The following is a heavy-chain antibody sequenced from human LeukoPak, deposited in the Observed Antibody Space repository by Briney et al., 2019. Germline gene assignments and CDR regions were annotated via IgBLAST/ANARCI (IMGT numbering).Heavy chain of an antibody. J-gene: IGHJ4*02. CDR3: ARWPYSSSYYFDY. V-gene: IGHV4-34*01. Sequence: PSETLSLTCAVYGGSFSGYYWSWIRQPPGKGLEWIGEINHSGSTNYNPSLKSRVTISVDTSKNQFSLKLSSVTAADTAVYYCARWPYSSSYYFDYWGQGTLVTVSS. D-gene: IGHD6-6*01. CDR1: GGSFSGYY. CDR2: INHSGST.